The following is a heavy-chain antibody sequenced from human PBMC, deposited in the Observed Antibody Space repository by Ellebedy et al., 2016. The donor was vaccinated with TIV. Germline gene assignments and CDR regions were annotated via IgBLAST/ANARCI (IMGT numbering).Heavy chain of an antibody. Sequence: GGSLRLSXAASGFTFSNYAMSWVRQAPGKGLECVSVISGSGGSTYYADSVKGRVTISRDNSKNTLFLQMNSLRAEDTAVYYCARASDSSGYFYYSYGMDVWGQGTTVTVSS. V-gene: IGHV3-23*01. CDR3: ARASDSSGYFYYSYGMDV. CDR1: GFTFSNYA. D-gene: IGHD3-22*01. CDR2: ISGSGGST. J-gene: IGHJ6*02.